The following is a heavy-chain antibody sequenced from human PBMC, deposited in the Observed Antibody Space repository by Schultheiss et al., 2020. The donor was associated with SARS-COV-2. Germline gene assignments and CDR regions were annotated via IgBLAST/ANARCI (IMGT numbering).Heavy chain of an antibody. CDR2: IFYSGST. CDR1: GGSISSGGYY. J-gene: IGHJ4*02. V-gene: IGHV4-31*03. D-gene: IGHD2-15*01. Sequence: SETLSLTCTVSGGSISSGGYYWGWIRQHPGKGLEWIGYIFYSGSTYYNPSLKSRVTISLDTSKNQFSLKVSSVTAADTAVYYCARAGGGLMPPFDYWGQGTLVTVSS. CDR3: ARAGGGLMPPFDY.